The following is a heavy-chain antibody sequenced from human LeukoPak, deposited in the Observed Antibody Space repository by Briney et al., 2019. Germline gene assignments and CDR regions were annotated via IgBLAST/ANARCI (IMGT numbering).Heavy chain of an antibody. V-gene: IGHV1-69*13. Sequence: GASVKVSCKASGGTFSSYAISWVRQAPGQGLEWMGGIIPIFGTANYAQKFQGRVTITADESTSTAYMELSSLRSEDTAVYYCARVGDGIYYYGSGSYYYYYGMDVWGQGTTVTVSS. CDR3: ARVGDGIYYYGSGSYYYYYGMDV. CDR2: IIPIFGTA. CDR1: GGTFSSYA. D-gene: IGHD3-10*01. J-gene: IGHJ6*02.